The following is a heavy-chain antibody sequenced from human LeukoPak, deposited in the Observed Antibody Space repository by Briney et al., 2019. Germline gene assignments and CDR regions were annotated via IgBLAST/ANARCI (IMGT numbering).Heavy chain of an antibody. CDR3: AKGHSAHGTGFDG. V-gene: IGHV3-23*01. Sequence: PGGSLGLSCAASGLTSSRFAMSWVRQAPGKGLEWVSTISGSGDTTYYADSVKGRFSISRDNLKNTLYVQMKSLRVEDTAVYYCAKGHSAHGTGFDGWGQGTLVIVSS. CDR1: GLTSSRFA. D-gene: IGHD1-14*01. J-gene: IGHJ4*02. CDR2: ISGSGDTT.